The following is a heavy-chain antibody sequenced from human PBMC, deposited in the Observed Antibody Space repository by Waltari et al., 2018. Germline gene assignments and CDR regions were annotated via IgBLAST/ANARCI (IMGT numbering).Heavy chain of an antibody. D-gene: IGHD3-9*01. V-gene: IGHV4-34*01. CDR2: INHSGST. J-gene: IGHJ4*02. Sequence: QVQLQQLGAGLLKPSETLSLTCAVYGGSFSGYYWSWIRQPPGKGLEWIGEINHSGSTNYNPSLKSRVTISVDTSKNQFSLKLSSVTAADTAVYYCARDPRLGVDYWGQGTLVTVSS. CDR1: GGSFSGYY. CDR3: ARDPRLGVDY.